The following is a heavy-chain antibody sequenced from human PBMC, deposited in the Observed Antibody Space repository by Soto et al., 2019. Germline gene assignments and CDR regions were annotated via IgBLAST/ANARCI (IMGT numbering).Heavy chain of an antibody. J-gene: IGHJ4*02. D-gene: IGHD2-15*01. CDR3: ARGKRYCSGANCYSVLLY. V-gene: IGHV3-20*04. CDR2: INWNGDST. Sequence: EVQLVESGGGVVRPGGSLRLSCAASGFTFDDYGMSWVRQAPGKGLEWVGGINWNGDSTGYAESVKGRFTISRDNAKNSLYLQMNSLRAEDTALYYCARGKRYCSGANCYSVLLYWGQGTLVTVSS. CDR1: GFTFDDYG.